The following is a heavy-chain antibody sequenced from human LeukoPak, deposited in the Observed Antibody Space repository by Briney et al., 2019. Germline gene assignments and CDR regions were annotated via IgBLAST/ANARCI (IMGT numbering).Heavy chain of an antibody. D-gene: IGHD6-19*01. Sequence: ASVKVSCKASGGTFSSYAISWVRQAPGQGLEWMGVIIPIFGTANYAQKFQGRVTITADESTSTAYMELSSLRSEDTAVYYCARPLAVAGTTSTDAFDIWGQGTMVTVSS. J-gene: IGHJ3*02. CDR1: GGTFSSYA. CDR2: IIPIFGTA. CDR3: ARPLAVAGTTSTDAFDI. V-gene: IGHV1-69*13.